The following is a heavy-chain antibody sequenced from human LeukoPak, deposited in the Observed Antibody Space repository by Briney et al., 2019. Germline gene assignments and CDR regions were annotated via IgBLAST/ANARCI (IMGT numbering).Heavy chain of an antibody. V-gene: IGHV3-23*01. J-gene: IGHJ4*02. Sequence: GGSLRLSCAASGFTFSSYAMSWVRQAPGKGLEWVSAISGSGGSTYYADSVKGRFTISRDNSKNTLYLRMNSLRAEDTAVYYCAKEQLYSSGWPRADYWGQGTLVTVSS. D-gene: IGHD6-19*01. CDR1: GFTFSSYA. CDR3: AKEQLYSSGWPRADY. CDR2: ISGSGGST.